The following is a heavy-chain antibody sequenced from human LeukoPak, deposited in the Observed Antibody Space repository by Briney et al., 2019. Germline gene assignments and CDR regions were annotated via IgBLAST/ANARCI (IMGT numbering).Heavy chain of an antibody. V-gene: IGHV4-4*07. CDR2: IYSSGTT. CDR1: GGSINFNH. Sequence: SETLSLTCSVSGGSINFNHWSWIRQPAGKGLERIGRIYSSGTTNYNPSLNSRVTMSVDTSNNQFSLKLTSVTAADTAVYYCTRGARDDYKDIDAFDIWGQGTMVTVSS. D-gene: IGHD4-4*01. J-gene: IGHJ3*02. CDR3: TRGARDDYKDIDAFDI.